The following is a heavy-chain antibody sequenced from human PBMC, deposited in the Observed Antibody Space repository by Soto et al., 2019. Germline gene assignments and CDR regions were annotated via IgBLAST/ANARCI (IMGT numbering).Heavy chain of an antibody. CDR3: ARGPLYLEWLGAYYLDF. J-gene: IGHJ4*02. CDR1: GYTFGTFS. Sequence: QLVQSGAEVKDPGASVKVSCKTSGYTFGTFSMMWVRQAPGQGLEWMGWINPYNDYTDYGQKFHDRVTMTTDRSTNTVYMELRSLTSDDTAVYYCARGPLYLEWLGAYYLDFWGQGTLVTVSS. D-gene: IGHD3-3*01. CDR2: INPYNDYT. V-gene: IGHV1-18*04.